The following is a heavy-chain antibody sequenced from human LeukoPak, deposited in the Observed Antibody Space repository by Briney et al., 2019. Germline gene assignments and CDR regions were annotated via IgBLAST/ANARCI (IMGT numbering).Heavy chain of an antibody. V-gene: IGHV4-39*01. CDR2: IYYSGST. J-gene: IGHJ4*02. CDR3: ARRDVSYYDSSGYYDPPFDY. D-gene: IGHD3-22*01. Sequence: SETLSLTCTVSGGSISSSSYYWGWIPQPPGKGLEWIGSIYYSGSTYYNPSLKSRVTISVDTSKNQFSLKLSSVTAADTAVYYCARRDVSYYDSSGYYDPPFDYWGQGTLVTVSS. CDR1: GGSISSSSYY.